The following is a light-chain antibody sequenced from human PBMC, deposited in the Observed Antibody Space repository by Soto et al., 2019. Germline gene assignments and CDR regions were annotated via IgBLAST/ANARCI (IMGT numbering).Light chain of an antibody. V-gene: IGKV1-33*01. CDR1: QDISNY. CDR3: QQYDNLPIT. Sequence: QLTLSVFSLSVTERERVPLTCQASQDISNYLNWYQHKPGQAPSLLIYDASKSHFGVPSRFSGSGSGTDFTFTISSLQPEDIATYYCQQYDNLPITFGQGTRLEI. J-gene: IGKJ5*01. CDR2: DAS.